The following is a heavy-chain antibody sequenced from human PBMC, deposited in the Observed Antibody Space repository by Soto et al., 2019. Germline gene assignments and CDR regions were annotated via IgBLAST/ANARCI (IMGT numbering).Heavy chain of an antibody. CDR3: ARGDVGAVAAWDYFDY. CDR1: GGSFSGYY. V-gene: IGHV4-34*01. CDR2: INHIGST. D-gene: IGHD6-19*01. J-gene: IGHJ4*02. Sequence: QVQLQQWGAGLLKPSETLSLTCAVYGGSFSGYYWSWIRQPPGKGLEWIGEINHIGSTNYNPSLKSRVTISVDTSKNQFSLKLSSVTAADTAVYYCARGDVGAVAAWDYFDYWGQGTLVTVSS.